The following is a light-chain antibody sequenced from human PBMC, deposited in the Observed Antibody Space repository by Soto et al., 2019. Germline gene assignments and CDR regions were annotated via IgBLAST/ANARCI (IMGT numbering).Light chain of an antibody. CDR1: NSNIGRYS. CDR3: SAWNDNLNVTL. V-gene: IGLV1-44*01. J-gene: IGLJ3*02. Sequence: QSALTQPPSLSGTPGQRVTISCSGSNSNIGRYSVNWYQHSQGTAPKILIYSDDERPSGVPDRFSGSKSGTSASLAISGLHSEEEAEYYCSAWNDNLNVTLFSEVTKLTV. CDR2: SDD.